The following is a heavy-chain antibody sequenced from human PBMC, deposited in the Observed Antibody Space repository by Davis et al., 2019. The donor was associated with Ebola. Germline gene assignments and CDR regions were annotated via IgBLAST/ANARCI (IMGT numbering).Heavy chain of an antibody. D-gene: IGHD3/OR15-3a*01. CDR1: GLIFNNYW. V-gene: IGHV3-7*03. Sequence: GESLKISCAASGLIFNNYWMSWIRRAPGKGPEWVAIIKEDGGEKYYVDSVKGRFTISRDNAKNSLFLEMNSLRAEDTAFYYCASGDGRGRSYDMDVWGQGTTVTVSS. CDR2: IKEDGGEK. J-gene: IGHJ6*03. CDR3: ASGDGRGRSYDMDV.